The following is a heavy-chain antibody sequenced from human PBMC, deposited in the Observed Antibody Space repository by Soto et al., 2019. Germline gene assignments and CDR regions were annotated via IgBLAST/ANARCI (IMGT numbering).Heavy chain of an antibody. CDR2: ISGTGTTT. CDR3: ARDRAGLFRERPIVVVPAAIRGYGMDV. J-gene: IGHJ6*02. V-gene: IGHV3-48*01. D-gene: IGHD2-2*01. Sequence: GGSLRLSCAGSGFTFGYYSLNWVRQAPGKGLEWVAFISGTGTTTYYADSVKGRFTISRDNAKNSLYLQMNSLRAEDTAVYYCARDRAGLFRERPIVVVPAAIRGYGMDVWGQGTTVTVSS. CDR1: GFTFGYYS.